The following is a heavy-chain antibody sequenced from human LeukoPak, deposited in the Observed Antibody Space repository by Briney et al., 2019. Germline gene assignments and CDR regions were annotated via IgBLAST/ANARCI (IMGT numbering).Heavy chain of an antibody. CDR2: IIRGLGIS. D-gene: IGHD2-8*01. CDR1: GGTFNSYA. V-gene: IGHV1-69*04. Sequence: SVKVSCKASGGTFNSYAINWVRQAPGQGLEWMGRIIRGLGISNYAQKFQGRVTITADKSTSTTYMELSSLRSEDTAVYYCASARQRHCTNGVCPSLTDSWGQGTLVTVSS. CDR3: ASARQRHCTNGVCPSLTDS. J-gene: IGHJ4*02.